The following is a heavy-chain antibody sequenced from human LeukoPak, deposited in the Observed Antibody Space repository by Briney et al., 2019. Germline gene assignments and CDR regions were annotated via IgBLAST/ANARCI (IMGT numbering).Heavy chain of an antibody. V-gene: IGHV4-34*01. J-gene: IGHJ4*02. D-gene: IGHD6-19*01. CDR1: GGSFSGYY. CDR3: ARGLRYSSGWYGY. Sequence: PSGTLSLTCAVYGGSFSGYYWSWIRQPPGKGLEWIGEINHSGSTNYNPSLKSRVTISVDTSKNQFSLKLSSVTAADTAVYYCARGLRYSSGWYGYWGQGTLLTVSS. CDR2: INHSGST.